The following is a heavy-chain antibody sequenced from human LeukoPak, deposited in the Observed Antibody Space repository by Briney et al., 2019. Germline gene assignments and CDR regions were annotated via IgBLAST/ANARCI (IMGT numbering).Heavy chain of an antibody. V-gene: IGHV3-23*01. CDR2: ISGSGGST. J-gene: IGHJ5*02. D-gene: IGHD6-6*01. CDR3: AKGSSSSSSGWFDP. CDR1: GFTFSSYA. Sequence: GGSLRLSCAASGFTFSSYAMSWVRQAPGKGLEWVSAISGSGGSTYYADSVRGRFTISRDNSKNTLYLQMNSLRAEDTAVYYCAKGSSSSSSGWFDPWGQGTLVTVSS.